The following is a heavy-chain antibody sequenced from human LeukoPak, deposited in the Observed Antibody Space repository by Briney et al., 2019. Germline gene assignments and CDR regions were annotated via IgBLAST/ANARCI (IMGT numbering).Heavy chain of an antibody. Sequence: ASVKVSCKASGYTFTSYGISWVRQAPRQGLEWMGWISAYNGNTNYAQKLQGRVTMTPDTSTSTAYMELRSLRSDDTAVYYCARLLSGVDWYIDLWGRGTLVTVSS. CDR3: ARLLSGVDWYIDL. D-gene: IGHD1-26*01. CDR1: GYTFTSYG. V-gene: IGHV1-18*01. CDR2: ISAYNGNT. J-gene: IGHJ2*01.